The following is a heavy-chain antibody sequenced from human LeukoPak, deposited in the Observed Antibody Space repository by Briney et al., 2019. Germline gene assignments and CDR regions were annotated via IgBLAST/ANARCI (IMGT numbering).Heavy chain of an antibody. Sequence: PGVSLSLSSAASGFTFRNYAMSWVRQAPGKGLEGVSAISGSGGRPYYEVSVQGWFTISRDNSKNTLYLQANSLRAEDTAVYYCAKDIEVAGPSEYFQHWGQGTLVTASS. CDR2: ISGSGGRP. V-gene: IGHV3-23*01. J-gene: IGHJ1*01. CDR3: AKDIEVAGPSEYFQH. D-gene: IGHD6-19*01. CDR1: GFTFRNYA.